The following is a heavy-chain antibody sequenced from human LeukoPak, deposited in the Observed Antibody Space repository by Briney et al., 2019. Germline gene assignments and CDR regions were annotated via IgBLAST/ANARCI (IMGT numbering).Heavy chain of an antibody. CDR1: GFTFSSYS. CDR2: ISGSGDNT. Sequence: PGGSLRLSCAASGFTFSSYSMNWVRQAPGKGLEWVSGISGSGDNTYYADSVKGRFTTSRDNSKNTLYVHVNSLGTEDTAAYYCAKGGYYDSSGSFYFDYWGQGTLVTVSS. CDR3: AKGGYYDSSGSFYFDY. D-gene: IGHD3-22*01. V-gene: IGHV3-23*01. J-gene: IGHJ4*02.